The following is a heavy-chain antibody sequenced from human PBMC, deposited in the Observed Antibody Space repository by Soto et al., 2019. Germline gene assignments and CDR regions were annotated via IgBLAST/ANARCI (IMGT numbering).Heavy chain of an antibody. Sequence: GELLQISRKGSGGRFTNYWIGWVRQKNGKGLEWMGIIYPGDSNTRYSPSLQGQVTISVDKSISTAYLQWSSLKATDTAMYYCARHAYDFWSGHPNPRYYYGMDVWGQGTTVTVSS. CDR1: GGRFTNYW. D-gene: IGHD3-3*01. V-gene: IGHV5-51*01. CDR3: ARHAYDFWSGHPNPRYYYGMDV. J-gene: IGHJ6*02. CDR2: IYPGDSNT.